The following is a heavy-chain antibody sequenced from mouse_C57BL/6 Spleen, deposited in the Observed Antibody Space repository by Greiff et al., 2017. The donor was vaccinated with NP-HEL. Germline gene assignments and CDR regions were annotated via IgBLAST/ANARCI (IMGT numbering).Heavy chain of an antibody. CDR1: GYTSTSYW. Sequence: QVQPQQPGAELVRPGSSVKLSCKASGYTSTSYWMDWVKQRPGQGLEWIGNIYPSDSETHYNQKFKDKATLTVDKSSSTAYMQLSSLTSKDSAVYYCARRGANWDGGFDYWGQGTTLTVSS. CDR2: IYPSDSET. J-gene: IGHJ2*01. CDR3: ARRGANWDGGFDY. D-gene: IGHD4-1*01. V-gene: IGHV1-61*01.